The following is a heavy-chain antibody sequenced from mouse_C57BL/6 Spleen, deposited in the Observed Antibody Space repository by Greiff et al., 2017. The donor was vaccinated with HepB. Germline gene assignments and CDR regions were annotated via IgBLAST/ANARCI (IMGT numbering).Heavy chain of an antibody. J-gene: IGHJ3*01. D-gene: IGHD4-1*01. CDR3: VSLTLGYWFAY. CDR2: IRNKANGYTT. Sequence: EVNVVESGGGLVQPGASLRLSCAASGFTFTDYYMSWVRQPPGKAPEWLALIRNKANGYTTEYTASVKGRFTISRDNSQNILYLQMNTLRAEDSATYYCVSLTLGYWFAYWGQGTLVTVSA. CDR1: GFTFTDYY. V-gene: IGHV7-4*01.